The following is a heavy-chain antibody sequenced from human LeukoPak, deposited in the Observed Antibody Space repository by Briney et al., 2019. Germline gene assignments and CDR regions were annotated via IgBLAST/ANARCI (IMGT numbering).Heavy chain of an antibody. J-gene: IGHJ4*02. CDR2: IYRDDST. CDR1: GFTVSGNH. D-gene: IGHD5-12*01. Sequence: GGSLRLSCAASGFTVSGNHMSWVRQAPGKGLEWVSVIYRDDSTYYADSVKGRLTISTDKSKNTVDLQMNSLRAEDTAVYYCAKGVGYEKEYYFDYWGQGTLVTVSS. CDR3: AKGVGYEKEYYFDY. V-gene: IGHV3-53*01.